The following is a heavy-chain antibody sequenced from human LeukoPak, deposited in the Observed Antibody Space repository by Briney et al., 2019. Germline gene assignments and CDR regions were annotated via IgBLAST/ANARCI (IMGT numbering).Heavy chain of an antibody. J-gene: IGHJ4*02. CDR2: ISGSGDST. Sequence: GGSLRLSCAASGFTFSSYAMSWVRQAPGKGLEWVSAISGSGDSTYYADSVKGRFTISRDNSKNTLYLQMNSLRAEDTAVYYCAKVSSHAVAYYFDYWGQGTLVTVSS. V-gene: IGHV3-23*01. CDR3: AKVSSHAVAYYFDY. D-gene: IGHD6-19*01. CDR1: GFTFSSYA.